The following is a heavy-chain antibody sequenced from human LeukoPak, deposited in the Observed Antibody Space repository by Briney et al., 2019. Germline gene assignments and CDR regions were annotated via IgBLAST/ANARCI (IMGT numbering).Heavy chain of an antibody. V-gene: IGHV1-69*05. CDR2: IIPIFGTA. CDR1: GYTFTTYD. J-gene: IGHJ2*01. Sequence: SVRVSCEASGYTFTTYDINWVRQAPGQGLEWMGGIIPIFGTANYAQKFQGRVTITTDESTSTAYMELSSLRSEDTAVYYCARTLTTVVTFSPDYWYFDLWGRGTLVTVSS. CDR3: ARTLTTVVTFSPDYWYFDL. D-gene: IGHD4-23*01.